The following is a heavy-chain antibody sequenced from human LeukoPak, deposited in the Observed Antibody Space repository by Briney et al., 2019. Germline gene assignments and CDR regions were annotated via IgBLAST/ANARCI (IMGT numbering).Heavy chain of an antibody. Sequence: PSETLSLTCTVSGGSISSYYWSWIRQPPGKGLEWIGYIYYNGSTNYNPSLKSRVTISVDTSKNQFSLKLSSVTAADTAVYYCARDIGRGYSYGSDYWGQGTLVTASS. D-gene: IGHD5-18*01. V-gene: IGHV4-59*01. J-gene: IGHJ4*02. CDR2: IYYNGST. CDR3: ARDIGRGYSYGSDY. CDR1: GGSISSYY.